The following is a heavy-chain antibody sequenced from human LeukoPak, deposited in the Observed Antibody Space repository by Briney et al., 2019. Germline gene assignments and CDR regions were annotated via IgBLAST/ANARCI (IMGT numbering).Heavy chain of an antibody. CDR1: GYTFTSYG. V-gene: IGHV1-18*01. D-gene: IGHD2-2*02. J-gene: IGHJ6*03. CDR2: TSAYNGNT. CDR3: ARGVCVVVPAAINPGSDYYYYHMDV. Sequence: ASVKLSCTASGYTFTSYGISWVRQAPGQGLEWRGWTSAYNGNTNYAQKLQGRVTMTTDPSTSTAYMELRSLRSDDTAVYYCARGVCVVVPAAINPGSDYYYYHMDVWGKGTTVTVSS.